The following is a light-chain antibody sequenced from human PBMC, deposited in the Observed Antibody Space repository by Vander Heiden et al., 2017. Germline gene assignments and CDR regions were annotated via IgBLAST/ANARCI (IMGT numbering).Light chain of an antibody. CDR1: QSINSY. V-gene: IGKV1-39*01. J-gene: IGKJ4*01. Sequence: DIQMTQSPSSLSSSGGDRVTITCRASQSINSYLNWYQQKPGKAPKLLIYAACSLQSGVPSTFSSSGSGTDFTLTISSLQPEDFATYYCQQSNSTPLTFGGGTKVEIK. CDR3: QQSNSTPLT. CDR2: AAC.